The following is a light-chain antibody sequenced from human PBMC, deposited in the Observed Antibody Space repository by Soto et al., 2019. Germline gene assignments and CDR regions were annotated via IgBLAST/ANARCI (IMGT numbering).Light chain of an antibody. CDR3: CSYAHSSTYV. Sequence: QSALTQPASVSGSPGQSIAISCTGTSSDVGNFNLVSWYQQHPGKAPKLIIYEVSKRPSGVSDRFSGSKSGNTASLTISGLQAEDEADYYCCSYAHSSTYVFGTGTKAPS. CDR2: EVS. CDR1: SSDVGNFNL. V-gene: IGLV2-23*02. J-gene: IGLJ1*01.